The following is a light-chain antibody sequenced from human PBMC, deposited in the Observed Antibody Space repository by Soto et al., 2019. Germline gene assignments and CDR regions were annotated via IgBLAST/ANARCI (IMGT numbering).Light chain of an antibody. J-gene: IGKJ1*01. Sequence: EIVMTQSPATLSVSPGERATLYCRASQSVSSNLAWYQQKPGQAPRLLIYGASTRATGIPARFSGSGSGTEFTLTTSSLHSEDFAVYYCKQYNNWPQTFGQGTKVDIK. CDR1: QSVSSN. V-gene: IGKV3-15*01. CDR2: GAS. CDR3: KQYNNWPQT.